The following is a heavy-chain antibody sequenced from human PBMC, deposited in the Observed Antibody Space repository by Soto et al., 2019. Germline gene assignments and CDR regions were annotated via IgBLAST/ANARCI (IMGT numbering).Heavy chain of an antibody. D-gene: IGHD2-2*01. CDR2: IYYIGST. Sequence: SETLSLTCTVSGGSISSYYWSWIRQPPGKGLEWIGYIYYIGSTNYNPSLKSRVTISVDTSKSQFSLKLSSVTAADTAVYYCGRGVVVVPAASDDNDAFDIWGQGTMVTVSS. CDR1: GGSISSYY. J-gene: IGHJ3*02. V-gene: IGHV4-59*01. CDR3: GRGVVVVPAASDDNDAFDI.